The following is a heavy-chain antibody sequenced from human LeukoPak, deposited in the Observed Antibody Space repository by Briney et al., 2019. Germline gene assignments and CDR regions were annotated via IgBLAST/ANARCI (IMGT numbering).Heavy chain of an antibody. CDR1: EDSVSSNTAA. Sequence: SQTLSLTCAISEDSVSSNTAAWNWIRQSPSRGLEWLGRTYYRSKWYNDYAVSVKSRITINPDTSKNQFSLQVNSVTPEDTAVYYCARGWGLGQDSYFDYWGQGSLVTVSS. J-gene: IGHJ4*02. CDR3: ARGWGLGQDSYFDY. V-gene: IGHV6-1*01. D-gene: IGHD1-26*01. CDR2: TYYRSKWYN.